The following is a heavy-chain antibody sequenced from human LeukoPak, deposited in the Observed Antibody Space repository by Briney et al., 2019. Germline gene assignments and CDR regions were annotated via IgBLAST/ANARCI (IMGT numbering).Heavy chain of an antibody. J-gene: IGHJ4*02. D-gene: IGHD6-19*01. V-gene: IGHV3-7*01. CDR1: GFTFSSYG. Sequence: PGGSLRLSCAASGFTFSSYGMHWVRQAPGKGLEWVANIKQDGSEKYYVDSVKGRFTISRDNAKNSLYLQMNSLRAEDTAVYYCAREGIAVAGDYWGQGTLVTVSS. CDR3: AREGIAVAGDY. CDR2: IKQDGSEK.